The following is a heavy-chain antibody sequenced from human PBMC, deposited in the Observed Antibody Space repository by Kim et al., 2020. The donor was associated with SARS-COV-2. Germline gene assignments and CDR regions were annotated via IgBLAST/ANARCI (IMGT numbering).Heavy chain of an antibody. CDR1: GFTFSNFY. J-gene: IGHJ4*02. CDR2: ISSSGDYT. V-gene: IGHV3-11*05. D-gene: IGHD2-2*01. Sequence: GGSLRLSCAASGFTFSNFYMTWIRQAPGKGLEWISYISSSGDYTDYADSVKDRFTISRDNAKNSLYLQLNSLRAEDTAVYYCARGGYQFEFWGQGTLVTVSP. CDR3: ARGGYQFEF.